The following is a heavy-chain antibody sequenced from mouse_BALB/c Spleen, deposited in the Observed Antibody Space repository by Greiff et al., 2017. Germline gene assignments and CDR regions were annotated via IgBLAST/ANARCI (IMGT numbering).Heavy chain of an antibody. J-gene: IGHJ2*01. D-gene: IGHD1-1*01. V-gene: IGHV14-4*02. CDR3: NLYYGSSYAFDY. CDR2: IDPENGDT. CDR1: GFNIKDYY. Sequence: DVKLQESGAELVRSGASVKLSCTASGFNIKDYYMHWVKQRPEQGLEWIGWIDPENGDTEYAPKFQGKATMTADTSSNTAYLQLSSLTSEDTAVYYCNLYYGSSYAFDYWGQGTTLTVSS.